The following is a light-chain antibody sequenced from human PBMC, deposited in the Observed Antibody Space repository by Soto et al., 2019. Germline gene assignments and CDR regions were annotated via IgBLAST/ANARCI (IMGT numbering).Light chain of an antibody. CDR2: DDD. CDR3: ESWDSSLSASV. CDR1: SSNIGGNS. Sequence: QSVLTQAPSVSAAPGQRVTISCAGSSSNIGGNSVSWYQQLPGTAPKLLIYDDDKRPSGIPDRFSGSKSGTSATLGITGFQTGDEADYYCESWDSSLSASVFGTWPKATVL. V-gene: IGLV1-51*01. J-gene: IGLJ1*01.